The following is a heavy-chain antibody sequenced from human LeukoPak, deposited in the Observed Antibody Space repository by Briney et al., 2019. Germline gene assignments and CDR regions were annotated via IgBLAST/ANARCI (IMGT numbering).Heavy chain of an antibody. Sequence: SETLSLTCTVSGGSISSSSYYWGWIRQPPGKGLEWIGSIYYSGSTYYNPSLKSRVTISVDTSKNQFSLKLSSVTAADTAVYYCARPKSSGAFDIWGQGTMVTVSS. CDR2: IYYSGST. D-gene: IGHD6-25*01. V-gene: IGHV4-39*07. CDR1: GGSISSSSYY. CDR3: ARPKSSGAFDI. J-gene: IGHJ3*02.